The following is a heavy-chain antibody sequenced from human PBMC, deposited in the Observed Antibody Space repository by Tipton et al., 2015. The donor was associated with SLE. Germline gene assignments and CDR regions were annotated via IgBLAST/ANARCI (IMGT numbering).Heavy chain of an antibody. CDR2: IYYSGST. V-gene: IGHV4-30-4*01. Sequence: TLSLTCTVSGGSISSGDYYWSWIRQPPGKGLEWIGYIYYSGSTYYNPSLKSRVTISVDTSKNQFSLKLSSVTAADTAVYYCARGQRRGRWLQLGYFDYWGQGTLVTVSS. J-gene: IGHJ4*02. CDR1: GGSISSGDYY. D-gene: IGHD5-24*01. CDR3: ARGQRRGRWLQLGYFDY.